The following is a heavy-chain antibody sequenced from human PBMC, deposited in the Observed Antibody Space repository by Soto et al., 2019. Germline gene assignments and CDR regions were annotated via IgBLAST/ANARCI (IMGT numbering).Heavy chain of an antibody. Sequence: ASVKVSCKASGYTFTGYYIHWVRQAPGQGLEWVGWINPNSGGTNYAQKFQGWVTMTRDTSISTAYMEVSRLRSDDTAVYYCARDRGLRWFFDYWGQGTQVTVSS. CDR3: ARDRGLRWFFDY. CDR1: GYTFTGYY. V-gene: IGHV1-2*04. D-gene: IGHD4-17*01. CDR2: INPNSGGT. J-gene: IGHJ4*02.